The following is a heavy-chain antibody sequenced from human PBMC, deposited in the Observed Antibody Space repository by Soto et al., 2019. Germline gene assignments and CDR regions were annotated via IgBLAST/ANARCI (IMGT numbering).Heavy chain of an antibody. D-gene: IGHD4-17*01. J-gene: IGHJ4*01. Sequence: GGSLRLSCAASGFTVDDYAMHWVRQAPGKGLEWVSGISWNSETIDYADSVKGRFTISRDDAKSSLFLQMNSLRPDDTALYYCAKDMKWGGMTTIHYFDSCGQGTLVPVSS. V-gene: IGHV3-9*01. CDR3: AKDMKWGGMTTIHYFDS. CDR2: ISWNSETI. CDR1: GFTVDDYA.